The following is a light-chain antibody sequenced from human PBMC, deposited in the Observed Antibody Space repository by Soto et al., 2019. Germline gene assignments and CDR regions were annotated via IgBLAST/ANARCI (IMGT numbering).Light chain of an antibody. V-gene: IGLV3-21*02. CDR1: NIGSKS. CDR2: DDS. CDR3: QVWDSSSDLLV. Sequence: SYELTQPPSVSVAPGQTARITCGGNNIGSKSVHWYQQKPGQAPVLVVYDDSDRPSGIPERFSGSNSGNTATLTISGVEAGDEADYYCQVWDSSSDLLVFGGGTKLTVL. J-gene: IGLJ2*01.